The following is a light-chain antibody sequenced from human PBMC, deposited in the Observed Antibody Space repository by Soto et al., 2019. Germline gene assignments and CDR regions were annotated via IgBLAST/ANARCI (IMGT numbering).Light chain of an antibody. J-gene: IGKJ4*01. CDR1: QSVIKS. CDR2: ITS. V-gene: IGKV1-39*01. CDR3: QQSHTAPT. Sequence: DIQMTQSPSSLSASVGDRITITCRASQSVIKSVNWYQQKPGKAPKLLMYITSTLQSGVPLRFSGSGSGTDFALTISSIQPEYFATYYCQQSHTAPTFGGGTKVEIK.